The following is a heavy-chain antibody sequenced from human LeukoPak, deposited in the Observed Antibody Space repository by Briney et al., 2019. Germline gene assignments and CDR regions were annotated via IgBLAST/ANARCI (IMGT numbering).Heavy chain of an antibody. CDR1: ENTFTNYY. CDR3: ARDMSTAVTPISYAFDV. CDR2: INPNGGRT. J-gene: IGHJ3*01. D-gene: IGHD4-23*01. V-gene: IGHV1-46*01. Sequence: ASVKVSCRASENTFTNYYMHWVRQAPGQGLEWLGIINPNGGRTAYAQNFQGRVSTTRDTSTTTVYMELSSLRSDDTAVYYCARDMSTAVTPISYAFDVWGQGTMVTVSS.